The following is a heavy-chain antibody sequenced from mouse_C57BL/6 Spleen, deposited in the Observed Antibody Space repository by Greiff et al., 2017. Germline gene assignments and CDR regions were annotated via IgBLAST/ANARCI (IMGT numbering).Heavy chain of an antibody. CDR1: GYTFTDYE. CDR2: IDPETGGT. Sequence: VQLVESGAELVRPGASVTLSCKASGYTFTDYEMHWVKQTPVHGLEWIGAIDPETGGTAYNQKFKGKAILTADKSSSTAYMELRSLTSEDSAVYYCTRVSNAMDYWGQGTSVTVSS. CDR3: TRVSNAMDY. V-gene: IGHV1-15*01. J-gene: IGHJ4*01.